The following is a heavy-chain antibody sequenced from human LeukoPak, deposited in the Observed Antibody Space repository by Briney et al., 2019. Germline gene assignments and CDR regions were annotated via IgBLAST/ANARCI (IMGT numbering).Heavy chain of an antibody. J-gene: IGHJ3*02. Sequence: SETLSLTCTVSGGSISSYYWSWIRQHPGKGLEWIGYIYYSGSSYYNPSLRSRVTISVDTSKNHFSLKLSSVTAADTAVYYCARPGYCSSTSCLITGTSGGAFDIWGQGTMVTVSS. V-gene: IGHV4-59*06. CDR1: GGSISSYY. CDR2: IYYSGSS. CDR3: ARPGYCSSTSCLITGTSGGAFDI. D-gene: IGHD2-2*01.